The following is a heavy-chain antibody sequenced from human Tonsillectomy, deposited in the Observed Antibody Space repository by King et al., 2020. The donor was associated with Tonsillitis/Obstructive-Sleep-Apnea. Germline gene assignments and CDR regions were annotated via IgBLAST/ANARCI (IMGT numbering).Heavy chain of an antibody. D-gene: IGHD6-13*01. J-gene: IGHJ4*02. CDR2: ISWNSGSI. V-gene: IGHV3-9*01. CDR1: GFTFDDYA. Sequence: VQLVESGGGSVQPGRSLRLSCAASGFTFDDYAMHWVRQAPGKGLEWVSGISWNSGSIGYADSVKGRFTISRDNAKNSLYLQMNSLRAEDTALYYCAKDRDSSSWYYFDYWGQGTLVTVSS. CDR3: AKDRDSSSWYYFDY.